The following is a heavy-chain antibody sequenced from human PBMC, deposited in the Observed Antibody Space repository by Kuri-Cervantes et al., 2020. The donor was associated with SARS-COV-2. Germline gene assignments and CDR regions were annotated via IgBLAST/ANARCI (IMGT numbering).Heavy chain of an antibody. V-gene: IGHV3-23*01. CDR3: ACSSSDY. CDR2: INGRGGST. D-gene: IGHD6-6*01. CDR1: GFTFSSYA. Sequence: GESLKISCAASGFTFSSYALSWVRQAPGKGLEWVSTINGRGGSTYYADSVKGRFTISRDNSKNTLYLQVNSLRAEDTAAYYCACSSSDYWGQGTLVTVSS. J-gene: IGHJ4*02.